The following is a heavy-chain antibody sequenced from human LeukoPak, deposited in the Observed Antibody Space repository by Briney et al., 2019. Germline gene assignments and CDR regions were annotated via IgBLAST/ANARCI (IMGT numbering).Heavy chain of an antibody. CDR2: INPSGGNT. J-gene: IGHJ4*02. Sequence: GASVKVSCKASGYIFTSYYIHWVRQASGQGLEWMGIINPSGGNTNYAQKFQGRVTMIRDTSTSTVYMELSSLRSGDTAVYYCARFAVHRRLAVAGQFGLDYWGQGTLVTVSS. V-gene: IGHV1-46*01. CDR3: ARFAVHRRLAVAGQFGLDY. CDR1: GYIFTSYY. D-gene: IGHD6-19*01.